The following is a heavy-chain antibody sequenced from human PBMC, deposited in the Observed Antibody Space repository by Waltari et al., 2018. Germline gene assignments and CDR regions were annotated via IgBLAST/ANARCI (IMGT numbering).Heavy chain of an antibody. V-gene: IGHV3-30*04. D-gene: IGHD3-22*01. J-gene: IGHJ4*02. CDR1: GFTFSSYA. CDR3: ASVDYYDSSGYLGY. CDR2: ISYDGSNK. Sequence: QVQLVESGGGVVQPGRSLRLSCAASGFTFSSYAMHWVRQAPGKGLEWVAVISYDGSNKYYADSVKGRFTISRDNSKNTLYLQMNSLRAEDTAVYYCASVDYYDSSGYLGYWGQGTLVTVSS.